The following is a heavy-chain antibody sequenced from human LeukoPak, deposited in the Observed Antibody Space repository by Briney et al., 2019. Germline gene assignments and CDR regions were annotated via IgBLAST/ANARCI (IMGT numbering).Heavy chain of an antibody. CDR3: ATTLPGVVATMQTYYYYYGMDV. D-gene: IGHD5-12*01. V-gene: IGHV4-31*03. CDR2: IYYSGST. CDR1: GGSISSGGYY. J-gene: IGHJ6*02. Sequence: PSETLSLTGTVSGGSISSGGYYCSWIRQHPGKGLEWIGYIYYSGSTYYNPSLKSRVTISVDTSKNQFSLKLSSVTAADTAVYYCATTLPGVVATMQTYYYYYGMDVWGQGTTVTVSS.